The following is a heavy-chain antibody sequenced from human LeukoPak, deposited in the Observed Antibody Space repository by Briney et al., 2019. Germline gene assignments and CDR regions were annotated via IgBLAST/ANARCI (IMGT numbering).Heavy chain of an antibody. CDR3: ASEVGNREEYFQH. V-gene: IGHV4-61*02. J-gene: IGHJ1*01. D-gene: IGHD2-15*01. CDR1: GGSISSGSYY. CDR2: IYTSGST. Sequence: KSSQTLSLTCTVSGGSISSGSYYWSWIRQPAGKGLEWIGRIYTSGSTNYNPSLKSRVTISVDTSKNQFSLKLSSVTAADTAVYYCASEVGNREEYFQHWGQGTLVTVSS.